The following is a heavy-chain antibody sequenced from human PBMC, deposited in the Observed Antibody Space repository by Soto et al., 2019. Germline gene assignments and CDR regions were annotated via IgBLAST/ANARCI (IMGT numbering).Heavy chain of an antibody. V-gene: IGHV4-31*03. CDR2: IYYSGST. J-gene: IGHJ6*02. D-gene: IGHD2-21*02. Sequence: PSETLSLTCTVSGGSIISGGYYWIWIRQHPGKGLEWIGYIYYSGSTYYNPSLKSRVTISVDTSKNQFSLKLSSVTAADTAVYYCARATRYSIVVVTDGGYGMDVWGQGTTVTVSS. CDR1: GGSIISGGYY. CDR3: ARATRYSIVVVTDGGYGMDV.